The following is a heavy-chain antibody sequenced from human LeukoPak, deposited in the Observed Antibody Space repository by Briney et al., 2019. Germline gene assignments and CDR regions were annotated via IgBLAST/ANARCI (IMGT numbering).Heavy chain of an antibody. Sequence: GGSLRLSCAASGFTFSSYWMHWVRQAPGKGLVWVSRINSDGSSTSYADSVKGRFTISRDNAQNSMYLQMNSLRVEDTAVYYCTSWGDTTAEYFQRRGQGTLVTVSS. J-gene: IGHJ1*01. CDR3: TSWGDTTAEYFQR. V-gene: IGHV3-74*01. CDR2: INSDGSST. CDR1: GFTFSSYW. D-gene: IGHD2-21*02.